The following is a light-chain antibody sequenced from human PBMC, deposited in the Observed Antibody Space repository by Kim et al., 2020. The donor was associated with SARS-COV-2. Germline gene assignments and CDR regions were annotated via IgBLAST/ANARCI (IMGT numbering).Light chain of an antibody. J-gene: IGKJ1*01. CDR2: AAS. CDR3: QKYVRAPRT. CDR1: QGISNS. V-gene: IGKV1-27*01. Sequence: DIQMTQSPSSLSASVGDRVTITCRARQGISNSLAWYQQKPGKVPKLLVYAASALQSVVSSRFSGSGSGTDFTLTISSLQPEDVATYYSQKYVRAPRTFCQGTKVDIK.